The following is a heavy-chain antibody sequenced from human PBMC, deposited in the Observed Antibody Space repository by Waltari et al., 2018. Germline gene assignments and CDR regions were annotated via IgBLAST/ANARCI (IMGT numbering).Heavy chain of an antibody. D-gene: IGHD3-3*01. V-gene: IGHV1-2*02. CDR2: INPNSGGT. CDR1: GYTFTDNY. Sequence: QVQLVQSGAEVKKPGASVKVSCKASGYTFTDNYMHWVRQAPGQGLEWMGWINPNSGGTNYAQKFQGRVTMTRDTAISTAFMDLSRLKADDTAVYFCARGDPSVYYTSHMDVWGKGTTVTVSS. CDR3: ARGDPSVYYTSHMDV. J-gene: IGHJ6*03.